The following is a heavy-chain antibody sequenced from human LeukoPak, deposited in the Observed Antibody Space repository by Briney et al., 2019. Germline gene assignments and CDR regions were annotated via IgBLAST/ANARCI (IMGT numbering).Heavy chain of an antibody. Sequence: PSETLSLTCSVSGASMTTYYWSWIRQPAGKGLEYIGRIFASGSASYNIALKSRVTMTIDTSQHQFSLRLKSVTAADTALYFCARGVRVNGINPFYYFDLWGQGSLVTASS. J-gene: IGHJ4*02. CDR3: ARGVRVNGINPFYYFDL. D-gene: IGHD2-21*01. CDR2: IFASGSA. CDR1: GASMTTYY. V-gene: IGHV4-4*07.